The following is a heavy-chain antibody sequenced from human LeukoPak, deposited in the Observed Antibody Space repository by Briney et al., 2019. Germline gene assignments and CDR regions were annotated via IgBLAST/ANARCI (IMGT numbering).Heavy chain of an antibody. CDR1: GFTFSSYG. J-gene: IGHJ4*02. Sequence: GGSLRLSCAASGFTFSSYGMSWVRQAPGKGLEWVSAISGSGGSTYYADSVKGRFTISRDNSKNTLYLQMNSLRAEDTAVYYCAKDRDSSGWYGGSDYWGQGTLVTVSS. CDR2: ISGSGGST. CDR3: AKDRDSSGWYGGSDY. D-gene: IGHD6-19*01. V-gene: IGHV3-23*01.